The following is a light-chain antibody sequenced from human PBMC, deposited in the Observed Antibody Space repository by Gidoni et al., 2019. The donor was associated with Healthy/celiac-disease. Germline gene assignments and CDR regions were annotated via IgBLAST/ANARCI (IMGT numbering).Light chain of an antibody. CDR1: QSVSSY. V-gene: IGKV3-11*01. CDR2: DAP. J-gene: IGKJ1*01. Sequence: DIVLTQSPATLSLSPGERATLSCRASQSVSSYLAWYQQKPGQAPRLHIYDAPNRATGIPARFSGSGSGTDFTLTISSLEPEDFEVYYCQQRSNWPTFGQGTKVEIK. CDR3: QQRSNWPT.